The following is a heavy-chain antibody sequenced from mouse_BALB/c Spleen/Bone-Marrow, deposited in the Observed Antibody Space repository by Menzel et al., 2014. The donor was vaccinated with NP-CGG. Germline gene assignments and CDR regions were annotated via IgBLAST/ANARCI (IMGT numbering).Heavy chain of an antibody. Sequence: VQLVASGPGLVQPSQSLSITCTVSGFSLTSYGVHWVRQSPGKGLEWLGVIWRGGSTDYNAAFMSRLSITKDNSKSQVFFKMNSLQADDTAIYYCAKKREIYYGYGAMDYWGQGTSVTVSS. J-gene: IGHJ4*01. CDR1: GFSLTSYG. D-gene: IGHD2-2*01. V-gene: IGHV2-5*01. CDR2: IWRGGST. CDR3: AKKREIYYGYGAMDY.